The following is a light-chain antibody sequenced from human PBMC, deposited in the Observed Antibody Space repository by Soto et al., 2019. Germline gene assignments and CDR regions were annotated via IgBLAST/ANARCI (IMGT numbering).Light chain of an antibody. Sequence: DIQMTQSPSTLSASVGDRVTITCRASQTISTWLAWYQQKPGKAPQLLIYDASSLKSGVPARFSGSGSGTQFTLTISSLEPEDFALYYCQQRNTWPPITFGQGTRLEIK. CDR3: QQRNTWPPIT. J-gene: IGKJ5*01. CDR1: QTISTW. CDR2: DAS. V-gene: IGKV1-5*01.